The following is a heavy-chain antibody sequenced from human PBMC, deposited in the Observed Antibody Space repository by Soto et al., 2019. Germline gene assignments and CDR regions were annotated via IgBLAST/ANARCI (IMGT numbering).Heavy chain of an antibody. D-gene: IGHD6-19*01. J-gene: IGHJ4*02. CDR3: ARCPLYIAVADY. CDR1: GDSISRGAYY. Sequence: SETLSLTCTVSGDSISRGAYYWTWIRQHPGKGLEWIGYFSHSGNTYYNPSLKSRLTISVDTSNNQFSLKLSSVTAADTAVYYCARCPLYIAVADYWGQGTLVTVSS. CDR2: FSHSGNT. V-gene: IGHV4-31*03.